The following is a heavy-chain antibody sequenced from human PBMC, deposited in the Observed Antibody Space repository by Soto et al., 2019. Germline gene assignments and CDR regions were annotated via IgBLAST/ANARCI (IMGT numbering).Heavy chain of an antibody. V-gene: IGHV3-11*01. D-gene: IGHD3-3*01. CDR3: ASHYDMWSGYLSPVDY. CDR2: IDTSGTKI. CDR1: GYTFSDYY. Sequence: GGSLRLSCAASGYTFSDYYMSWIRQAPGKGLEWISYIDTSGTKIYYADSVKGRFAITRDNAKNWLYLEMNSLRDEDTAVYYCASHYDMWSGYLSPVDYWGQGTLVTVSS. J-gene: IGHJ4*02.